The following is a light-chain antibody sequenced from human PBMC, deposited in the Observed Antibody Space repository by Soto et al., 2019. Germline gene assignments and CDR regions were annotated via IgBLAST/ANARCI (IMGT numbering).Light chain of an antibody. V-gene: IGKV1-5*03. J-gene: IGKJ1*01. CDR3: QQFSTFFPT. CDR2: RAS. Sequence: DIQMTQSPSTLSASVGDRVTITCRASQSISTWLAWYQQKPGKAPKLLIYRASSLESGVPSRFIGSGSGTEFTLTISSLQPDDFATYYCQQFSTFFPTFGQGTKVEIK. CDR1: QSISTW.